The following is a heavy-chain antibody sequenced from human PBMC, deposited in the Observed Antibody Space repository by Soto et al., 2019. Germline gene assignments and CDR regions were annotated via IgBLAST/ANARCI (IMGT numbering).Heavy chain of an antibody. Sequence: PGGSLRLSCAASGFTFSSYAMSWVRQAPGKGLEWVSAISGSGGSTYYADSVKGRFTISRDNSKNTLYLQMNSLRAEDTAVYYCAKDLPTYYDILTGSNYFYYWGQGTLVTVSS. V-gene: IGHV3-23*01. J-gene: IGHJ4*02. CDR1: GFTFSSYA. CDR2: ISGSGGST. CDR3: AKDLPTYYDILTGSNYFYY. D-gene: IGHD3-9*01.